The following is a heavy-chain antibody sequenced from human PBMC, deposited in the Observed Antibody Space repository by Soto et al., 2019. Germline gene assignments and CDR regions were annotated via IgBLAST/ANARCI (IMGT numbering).Heavy chain of an antibody. CDR2: ISSSSSYT. J-gene: IGHJ4*02. D-gene: IGHD3-22*01. CDR1: GFTFSDYY. Sequence: GGSLRLPCAASGFTFSDYYMSWIRQAPGKGLEWVSYISSSSSYTNYADSVKGRFTISRDNAKNSLYLQMNSLRAEDTAVYYCARVGGPQDYYDSSGTYYFDYWGQGTLVTVSS. V-gene: IGHV3-11*06. CDR3: ARVGGPQDYYDSSGTYYFDY.